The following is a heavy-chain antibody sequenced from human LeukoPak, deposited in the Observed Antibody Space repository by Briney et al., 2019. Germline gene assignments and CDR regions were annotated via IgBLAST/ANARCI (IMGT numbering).Heavy chain of an antibody. J-gene: IGHJ4*02. D-gene: IGHD3-10*01. V-gene: IGHV1-18*01. CDR3: ARDFKITSGYYGSGSYYNPVLLGGY. CDR2: ISAYNGNT. Sequence: ASVKVSCKASGYTFTSYGISWVRQAPGQGLEWMGWISAYNGNTNYAQKLQGRVTMTTDTSTSTAYMELRSLRSDDTAVYYCARDFKITSGYYGSGSYYNPVLLGGYWGQGTLVTVSS. CDR1: GYTFTSYG.